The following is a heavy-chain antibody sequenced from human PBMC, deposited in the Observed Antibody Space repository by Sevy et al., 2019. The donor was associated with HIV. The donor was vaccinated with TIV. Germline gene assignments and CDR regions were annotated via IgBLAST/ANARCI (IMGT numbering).Heavy chain of an antibody. CDR1: GGSISSYS. J-gene: IGHJ4*02. Sequence: SETLSLTCTVSGGSISSYSWSWIRQPPGKGLEWIGYMYYSGTTNSNPSLKSRVTISSDTSKNQFSLKLSSVTAADTTVYYCARERGSSEFGYSLDYWGQGTLVTVSS. CDR2: MYYSGTT. D-gene: IGHD6-6*01. CDR3: ARERGSSEFGYSLDY. V-gene: IGHV4-59*13.